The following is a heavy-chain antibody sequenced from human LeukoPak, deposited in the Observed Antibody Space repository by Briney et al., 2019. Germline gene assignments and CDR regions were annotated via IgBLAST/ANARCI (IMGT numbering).Heavy chain of an antibody. CDR3: ASSLVAAALRGAFDI. CDR1: GFTLSNAW. Sequence: GGSLRLSCAASGFTLSNAWMNWVRQAPGKGLEWVSSISSSSTYIYYADSVKGRFTISRDNAKNSLYLQMNSLRAEDTALYYCASSLVAAALRGAFDIWGQGTMVTVSS. D-gene: IGHD6-13*01. CDR2: ISSSSTYI. J-gene: IGHJ3*02. V-gene: IGHV3-21*01.